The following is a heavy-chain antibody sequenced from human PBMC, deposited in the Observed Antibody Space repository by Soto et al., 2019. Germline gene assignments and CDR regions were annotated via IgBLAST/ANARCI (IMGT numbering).Heavy chain of an antibody. CDR2: ISYDGSNK. Sequence: GGSLRLSCAASGFTFSSYAMHWVRQAPGKGLEWVAVISYDGSNKYYADSVKGRFTISRDNSKNTLYLQMNSLRAEDTAVYYCARRMVYLWPDPYYYYGMDVWGQGTTVTVSS. CDR1: GFTFSSYA. J-gene: IGHJ6*02. D-gene: IGHD2-8*01. CDR3: ARRMVYLWPDPYYYYGMDV. V-gene: IGHV3-30-3*01.